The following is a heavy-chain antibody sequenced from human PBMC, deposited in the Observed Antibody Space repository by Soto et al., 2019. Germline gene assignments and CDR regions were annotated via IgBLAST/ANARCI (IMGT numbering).Heavy chain of an antibody. CDR1: GFTFSGYW. CDR2: IKQDGSEQ. Sequence: EVQLVESGGGLVQPGGSLRLSCAASGFTFSGYWMSSVRQAPGKGLEWVANIKQDGSEQFYVDSVKGGFTISRDNAKNSLYLQMNTLRAEDTAVYYCARDAVWGQGATVTVSS. CDR3: ARDAV. V-gene: IGHV3-7*05. J-gene: IGHJ6*02.